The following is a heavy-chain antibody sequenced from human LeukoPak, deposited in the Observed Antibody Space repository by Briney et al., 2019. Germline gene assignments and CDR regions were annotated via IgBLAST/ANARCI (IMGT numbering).Heavy chain of an antibody. CDR3: ARAPVVGSGYYYDY. Sequence: ASVKVSCKASGYTFTSYDINWVRQATGQGLEWMGWMNPNSGNTGYAQKFQGGVTMTRNTSISTAYMELSSLRSEDTAVYYGARAPVVGSGYYYDYWGQGTLVTVSS. D-gene: IGHD3-22*01. CDR1: GYTFTSYD. V-gene: IGHV1-8*01. CDR2: MNPNSGNT. J-gene: IGHJ4*02.